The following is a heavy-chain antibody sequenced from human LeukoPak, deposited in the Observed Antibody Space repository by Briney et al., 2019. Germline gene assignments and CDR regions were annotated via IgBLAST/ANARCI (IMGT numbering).Heavy chain of an antibody. CDR3: AKASLYCTNGVCYSSAFDI. V-gene: IGHV3-23*01. J-gene: IGHJ3*02. Sequence: PGGSLRLSCAASGFTFSSYAMSWVRQAPGKGLEWVSDISGSGGSTYYADSVKGRFTISRDNSKNTVYLQMNSLRAEDTAVYYCAKASLYCTNGVCYSSAFDIWGQGTMVTVSS. CDR2: ISGSGGST. D-gene: IGHD2-8*01. CDR1: GFTFSSYA.